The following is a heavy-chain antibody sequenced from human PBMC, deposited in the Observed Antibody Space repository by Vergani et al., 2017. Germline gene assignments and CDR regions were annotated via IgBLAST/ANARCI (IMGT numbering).Heavy chain of an antibody. CDR3: AKDDYGAGMDV. CDR1: GFTFSSYG. D-gene: IGHD4-17*01. Sequence: QVQLVESGGGVVQPGRSLRLSCAASGFTFSSYGMHWVRQAPGKGLEWVAVISYDGSNKYYADSVKGRFTISRDNSKNTRYLQMNSLRAEDTAVYYCAKDDYGAGMDVWGQGTTVTGSS. V-gene: IGHV3-30*18. J-gene: IGHJ6*02. CDR2: ISYDGSNK.